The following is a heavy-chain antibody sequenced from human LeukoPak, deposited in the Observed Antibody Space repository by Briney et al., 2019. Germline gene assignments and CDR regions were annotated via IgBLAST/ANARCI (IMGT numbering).Heavy chain of an antibody. V-gene: IGHV1-18*01. J-gene: IGHJ2*01. CDR3: ARDFAGDRRHWYFDL. Sequence: ASVKVSCKASGYTFTSYGISWVRQAPGQGLEWMGWISGYNGNTNYAQKLQGRVTMTTDTSTSTVYMELSNLRSEDTAVYYCARDFAGDRRHWYFDLWGRGTLVTVSS. D-gene: IGHD7-27*01. CDR2: ISGYNGNT. CDR1: GYTFTSYG.